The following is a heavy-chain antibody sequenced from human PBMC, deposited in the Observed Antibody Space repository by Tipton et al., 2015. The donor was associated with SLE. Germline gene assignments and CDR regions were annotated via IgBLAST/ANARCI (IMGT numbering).Heavy chain of an antibody. CDR1: GVSMTGTNGY. V-gene: IGHV4-61*02. D-gene: IGHD2-2*01. J-gene: IGHJ4*02. CDR2: FFSTGTT. Sequence: TLSLTCSVSGVSMTGTNGYWIWIRQPAGKALEWMGRFFSTGTTTYNPSLKSRVSLSIDTSTNQFSLKLTSVTAADTAIYFCARSRAPAALFDYWGQGILVTVSS. CDR3: ARSRAPAALFDY.